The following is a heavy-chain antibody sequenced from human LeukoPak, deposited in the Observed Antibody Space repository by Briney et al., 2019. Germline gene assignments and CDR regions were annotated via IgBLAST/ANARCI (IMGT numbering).Heavy chain of an antibody. V-gene: IGHV3-21*01. CDR3: ASSSPGYGDYVGGDAFDI. CDR2: ISSSSSYI. CDR1: GFTFSSYS. D-gene: IGHD4-17*01. J-gene: IGHJ3*02. Sequence: GGSLRLSCAASGFTFSSYSMNWVRQAPGKGLEWVSSISSSSSYIYYADSVKGRFTISRDNAKNSLYLQMNSLRAEDTAVYYCASSSPGYGDYVGGDAFDIWGQGTMVTVSS.